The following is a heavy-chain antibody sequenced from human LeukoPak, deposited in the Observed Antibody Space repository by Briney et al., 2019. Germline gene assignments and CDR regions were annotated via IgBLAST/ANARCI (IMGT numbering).Heavy chain of an antibody. CDR2: ISSSSTTI. Sequence: GGSRRLSCAASGFTFSSYRMDWVRQAQGKGLEWVSYISSSSTTIYYADSVKGRFTISRDNAKISLYLQMNSLKDEDTAVFCCARGSYDSSGYSFDYWGQGTLVTVSS. V-gene: IGHV3-48*02. CDR3: ARGSYDSSGYSFDY. J-gene: IGHJ4*02. CDR1: GFTFSSYR. D-gene: IGHD3-22*01.